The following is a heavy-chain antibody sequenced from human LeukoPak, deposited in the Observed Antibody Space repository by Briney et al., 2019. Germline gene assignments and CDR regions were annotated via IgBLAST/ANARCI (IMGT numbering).Heavy chain of an antibody. CDR3: ARDGALAGYGDAFDI. Sequence: GGSLRLSCTASGFTFNKYWMTWVRQGPGKGLEWVANIKHDGSEKYFLDSVKGRFDISRDNAKNSLYLQLNSLRADDTAVYYCARDGALAGYGDAFDIWGQGTLVTVSS. J-gene: IGHJ3*02. D-gene: IGHD6-19*01. CDR2: IKHDGSEK. CDR1: GFTFNKYW. V-gene: IGHV3-7*03.